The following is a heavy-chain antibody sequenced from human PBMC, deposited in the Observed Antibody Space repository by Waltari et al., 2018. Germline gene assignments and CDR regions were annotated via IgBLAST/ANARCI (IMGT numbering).Heavy chain of an antibody. CDR3: ATDRSV. CDR1: GFTVGNNY. V-gene: IGHV3-66*01. Sequence: EVQLVESGGGLVQPGGSLRLSCAASGFTVGNNYMSWVRQTPGKGLEVVSLIYSNGDTLYADSVKGRFTISRDSSKNTLYLQMNSLRAEDTAVYYCATDRSVWGQGTVVTVSS. J-gene: IGHJ3*01. CDR2: IYSNGDT.